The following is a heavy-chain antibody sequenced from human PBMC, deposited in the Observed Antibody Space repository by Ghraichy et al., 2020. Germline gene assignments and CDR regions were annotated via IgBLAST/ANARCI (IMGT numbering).Heavy chain of an antibody. J-gene: IGHJ3*02. CDR2: ISSSSSYT. Sequence: GGSLRLSCAASGFTFSDYYMSWIRQAPGKGLEWVSYISSSSSYTNYADSVKGRFTISRDNAKNSLYLQMNSLRAEDTALYYCARYREYYDTTPFDIWGQGTMVTVSS. D-gene: IGHD3-22*01. CDR1: GFTFSDYY. V-gene: IGHV3-11*06. CDR3: ARYREYYDTTPFDI.